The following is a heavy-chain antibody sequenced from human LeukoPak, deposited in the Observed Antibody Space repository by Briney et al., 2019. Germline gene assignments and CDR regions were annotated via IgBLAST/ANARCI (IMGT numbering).Heavy chain of an antibody. D-gene: IGHD2-2*01. CDR3: AXRLTQYDCFDP. J-gene: IGHJ5*02. Sequence: SQTLSLTCAISGDSVSSNSVTWNWIRQSPSRGLEWLGRTYYRSTWYNDYAVSVRGRITVNPDTSKNQFSLHLNSVTPEDPAVYYXAXRLTQYDCFDPWGQGILVTVSS. CDR2: TYYRSTWYN. V-gene: IGHV6-1*01. CDR1: GDSVSSNSVT.